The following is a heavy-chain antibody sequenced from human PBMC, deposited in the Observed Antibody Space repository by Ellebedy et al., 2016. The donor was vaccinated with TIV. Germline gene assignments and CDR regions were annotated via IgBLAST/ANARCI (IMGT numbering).Heavy chain of an antibody. V-gene: IGHV1-8*01. J-gene: IGHJ5*02. CDR2: MNPNSGNT. D-gene: IGHD2/OR15-2a*01. Sequence: AASVKVSCKASGYTFTSYDINWVRQATGQGLAWMGSMNPNSGNTGYAQKFQGRVTMTRNTSISTAYMGLSSLRSEDTAVYYCASGLLLNWFDPWGQGTLVTVSS. CDR3: ASGLLLNWFDP. CDR1: GYTFTSYD.